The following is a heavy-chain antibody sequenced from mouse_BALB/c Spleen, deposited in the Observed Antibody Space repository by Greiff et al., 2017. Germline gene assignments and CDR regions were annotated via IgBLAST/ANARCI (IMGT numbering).Heavy chain of an antibody. J-gene: IGHJ1*01. CDR2: ISSGGSYT. Sequence: EVKLMESGGGLVKPGGSLKLSCAASGFTFSSYAMSWVRQSPEKRLEWVAEISSGGSYTYYPDTVTGRFTISRDNAKNTLYLEMSSLRSEDTAMYYCAREGLGKGGWYFDVWGAGTTVTVSS. CDR3: AREGLGKGGWYFDV. V-gene: IGHV5-9-4*01. D-gene: IGHD3-3*01. CDR1: GFTFSSYA.